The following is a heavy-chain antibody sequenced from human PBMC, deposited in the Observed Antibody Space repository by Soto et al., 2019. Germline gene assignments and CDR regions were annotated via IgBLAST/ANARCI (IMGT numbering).Heavy chain of an antibody. J-gene: IGHJ6*02. CDR2: IYYSGST. Sequence: PSETLSLTCTVSGGSISSGGYYWSWIRQHPGKGLEWIGYIYYSGSTYYNPSLKSRVTISVDTSKNQFSLKLSSVTAADTAVYYCARDQQVMGLGYYYGMDVWGQGTTVTVSS. CDR3: ARDQQVMGLGYYYGMDV. D-gene: IGHD3-16*01. V-gene: IGHV4-31*03. CDR1: GGSISSGGYY.